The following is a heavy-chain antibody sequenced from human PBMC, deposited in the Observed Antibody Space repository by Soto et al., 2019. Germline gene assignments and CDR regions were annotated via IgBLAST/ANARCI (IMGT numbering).Heavy chain of an antibody. CDR2: ISSSSSYI. Sequence: EVQLVESGGGLVKPGGYLRLSCAASGFTFSSYSMNWVRQAPGKGLEWGSSISSSSSYIYYADSVKGRFTISRDNAKNSLYLQMNSLRAEDTAVYYCARGHLAWGSYPVDAFDIWGHGTMVTVS. CDR1: GFTFSSYS. V-gene: IGHV3-21*01. J-gene: IGHJ3*02. D-gene: IGHD3-16*02. CDR3: ARGHLAWGSYPVDAFDI.